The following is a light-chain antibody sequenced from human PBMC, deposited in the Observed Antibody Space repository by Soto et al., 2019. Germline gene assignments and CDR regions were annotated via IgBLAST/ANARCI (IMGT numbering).Light chain of an antibody. CDR3: QHYHNWPLT. CDR2: GAS. CDR1: QRISSN. V-gene: IGKV3-15*01. Sequence: EIVLIQSPPTPSMSPGESATLSCRASQRISSNLAWYQRKPGQAPRLLIYGASTRATGVPARFSGGGSGTEFTLSISSLQSEDFAVYYCQHYHNWPLTFGQGTKVDIK. J-gene: IGKJ1*01.